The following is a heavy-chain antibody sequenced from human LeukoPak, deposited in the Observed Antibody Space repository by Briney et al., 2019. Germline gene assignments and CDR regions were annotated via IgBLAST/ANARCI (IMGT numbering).Heavy chain of an antibody. CDR2: SYWINDK. D-gene: IGHD3-10*01. CDR3: AHKGRGSGSYNM. Sequence: SGPTLVKPTQTLTLTCTFSGFSLTTTGVGVGWIRQPPGKALEWLAVSYWINDKSYSPSLKSRLTITKDTSKNQVVLKMTNMDPVDTATYYCAHKGRGSGSYNMWGQGTLVTVSS. V-gene: IGHV2-5*01. J-gene: IGHJ4*02. CDR1: GFSLTTTGVG.